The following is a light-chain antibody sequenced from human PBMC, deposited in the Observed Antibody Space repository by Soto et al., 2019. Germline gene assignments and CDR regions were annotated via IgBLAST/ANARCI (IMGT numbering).Light chain of an antibody. V-gene: IGLV2-14*01. CDR1: SSDVGGYNY. CDR2: EVS. J-gene: IGLJ1*01. CDR3: SSYTSSSTPYV. Sequence: QSVLTQPASVSGSPGQSITISCTGTSSDVGGYNYVSWYQQHPGKAPKLMIYEVSNRPSWGSNRFSGYKSGNTASLTISGLQAEDEAEYYCSSYTSSSTPYVCGTGTKLTVL.